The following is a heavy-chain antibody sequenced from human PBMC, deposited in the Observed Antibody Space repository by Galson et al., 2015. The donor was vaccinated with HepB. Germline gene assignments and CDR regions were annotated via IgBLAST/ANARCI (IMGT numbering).Heavy chain of an antibody. D-gene: IGHD3-10*01. CDR3: ARGHPVVRGVISDMDV. CDR1: GFTFSSQD. Sequence: SLRLSCAASGFTFSSQDMHWVRQTTGRGLEWVSGIGTIGDTFYSTSVRGRFTISRENAKNSLYLQMNSLRDDDTAVYYCARGHPVVRGVISDMDVWGQGTTVTVYS. J-gene: IGHJ6*02. V-gene: IGHV3-13*01. CDR2: IGTIGDT.